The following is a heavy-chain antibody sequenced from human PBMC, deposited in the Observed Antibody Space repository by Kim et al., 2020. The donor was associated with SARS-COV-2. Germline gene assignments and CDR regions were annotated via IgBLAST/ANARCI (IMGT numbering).Heavy chain of an antibody. CDR1: GYTFTSYD. J-gene: IGHJ5*02. CDR3: ARGVLDGSPSWYYDFWSGYYRPSFDP. CDR2: MNPNSGNT. V-gene: IGHV1-8*01. D-gene: IGHD3-3*01. Sequence: ASVKVSCKASGYTFTSYDINWVRQATGQGLEWMGWMNPNSGNTGYAQKFQGRVTMTRNTSISTAYMELSSLRSEDTAVYYCARGVLDGSPSWYYDFWSGYYRPSFDPWGQGTLVTVSS.